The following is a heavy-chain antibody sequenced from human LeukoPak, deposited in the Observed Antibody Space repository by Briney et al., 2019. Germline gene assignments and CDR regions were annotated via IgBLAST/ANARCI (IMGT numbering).Heavy chain of an antibody. CDR3: ARVDGYYDILTGYRSGSNWFDP. CDR2: ISAYNGNT. J-gene: IGHJ5*02. D-gene: IGHD3-9*01. CDR1: GYTFTSYG. V-gene: IGHV1-18*01. Sequence: ASVKVSCKASGYTFTSYGISWVRQAPGQGLEWMGWISAYNGNTNYAQKLQGRVTMTTDTSTSTAYMELRSLRSDDTAVYYCARVDGYYDILTGYRSGSNWFDPWGQGTLVTVSS.